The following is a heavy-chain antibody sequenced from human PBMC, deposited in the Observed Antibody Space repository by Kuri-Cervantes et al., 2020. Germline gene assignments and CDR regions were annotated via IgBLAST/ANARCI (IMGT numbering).Heavy chain of an antibody. CDR1: GYTFTSYD. CDR3: ARWVYDIVVVPAAMSVDY. Sequence: ASVKVSCKASGYTFTSYDINWVRQATGQGLEWMGWMNPNSGNTGYAQKFQGRVTMTTDTSTSTAYMELRSLRSDDTAVYYCARWVYDIVVVPAAMSVDYWGQGTLVTVSS. V-gene: IGHV1-8*01. D-gene: IGHD2-2*01. J-gene: IGHJ4*02. CDR2: MNPNSGNT.